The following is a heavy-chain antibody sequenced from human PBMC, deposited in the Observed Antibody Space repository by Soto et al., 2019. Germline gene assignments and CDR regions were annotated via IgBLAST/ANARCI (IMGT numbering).Heavy chain of an antibody. CDR3: ARISARRNDFDV. Sequence: QVQLVQSGAEVKNPGASVKVSCQASNYLFGAFGISWVRQAPGQGLEWMGWITPYNGNTHYAEKFQDRVTMTADKSTTTAYMEVRRLTSDATAVYFFARISARRNDFDVWGQGTVVTVSS. J-gene: IGHJ3*01. CDR2: ITPYNGNT. V-gene: IGHV1-18*01. CDR1: NYLFGAFG.